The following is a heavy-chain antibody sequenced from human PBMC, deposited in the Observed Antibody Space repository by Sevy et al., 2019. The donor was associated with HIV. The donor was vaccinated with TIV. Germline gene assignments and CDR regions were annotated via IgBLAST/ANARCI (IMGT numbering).Heavy chain of an antibody. V-gene: IGHV1-24*01. CDR1: GYTLTELS. Sequence: ASVKVSCKVSGYTLTELSMHWVRQAPGKGLEWMGGFDPEDGETIYAQKLQGRVTMTEDTSTDTAYMELSSLRSEDTAVYYCATLPFWSGYYLASFDYWGQGTLVTVSS. D-gene: IGHD3-3*01. J-gene: IGHJ4*02. CDR3: ATLPFWSGYYLASFDY. CDR2: FDPEDGET.